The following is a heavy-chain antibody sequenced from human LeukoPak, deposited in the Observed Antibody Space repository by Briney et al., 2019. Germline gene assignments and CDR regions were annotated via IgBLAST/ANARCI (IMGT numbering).Heavy chain of an antibody. V-gene: IGHV4-59*01. CDR3: ARHRDGRFDP. Sequence: SETLSLTCTVSGGSISSYFWSWIRQPPGKGLEWIGYIYYSGSTNYNPSLKSRVTISVDTSKNQFSLKLTSVTAADTAVYYCARHRDGRFDPWGQGTLVTVSS. D-gene: IGHD3-10*01. J-gene: IGHJ5*02. CDR2: IYYSGST. CDR1: GGSISSYF.